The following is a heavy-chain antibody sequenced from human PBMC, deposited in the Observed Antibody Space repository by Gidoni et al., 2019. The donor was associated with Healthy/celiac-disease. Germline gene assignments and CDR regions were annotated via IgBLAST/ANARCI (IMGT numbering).Heavy chain of an antibody. V-gene: IGHV3-30*04. CDR3: ARTRIVGAAFDY. J-gene: IGHJ4*02. CDR2: ISYEGSNK. D-gene: IGHD1-26*01. Sequence: QVQLVESGGGVVQPGRSLRLSCAASGFTFSSYAMHWVRQAPGKGLEWVAVISYEGSNKYYADSVKGRFTISRDNSKNTLYLQMNSLRAEDTAVYYCARTRIVGAAFDYWGQGTLVTVSS. CDR1: GFTFSSYA.